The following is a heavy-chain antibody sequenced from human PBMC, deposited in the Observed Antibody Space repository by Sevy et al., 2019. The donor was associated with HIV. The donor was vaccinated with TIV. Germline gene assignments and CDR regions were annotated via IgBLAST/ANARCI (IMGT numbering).Heavy chain of an antibody. CDR2: ISYDGSKK. CDR3: ARTGWENYFDY. J-gene: IGHJ4*02. CDR1: GFTFSSYA. V-gene: IGHV3-30*04. D-gene: IGHD1-26*01. Sequence: GGSLRLSCAASGFTFSSYAMHWVRQAPGKGLEWVAVISYDGSKKYYADSVKGRFTISRDNSKNTLYLQMNSLRAEDTAVYYCARTGWENYFDYWGQGTLVTVSS.